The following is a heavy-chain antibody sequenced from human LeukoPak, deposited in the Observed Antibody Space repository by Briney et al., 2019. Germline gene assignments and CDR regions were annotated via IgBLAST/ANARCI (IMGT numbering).Heavy chain of an antibody. CDR1: GYSISSGYY. CDR2: IYHSGST. D-gene: IGHD3-10*01. J-gene: IGHJ4*02. Sequence: PSETLSLTCTVSGYSISSGYYWGWIRQPPGKGLEWIGSIYHSGSTYYNPSLKRRATISVDTSKNQFSLKLSSVTAADTAVYYCASVGITMVRGVPEYYFDYWGQGTLVTVSS. V-gene: IGHV4-38-2*02. CDR3: ASVGITMVRGVPEYYFDY.